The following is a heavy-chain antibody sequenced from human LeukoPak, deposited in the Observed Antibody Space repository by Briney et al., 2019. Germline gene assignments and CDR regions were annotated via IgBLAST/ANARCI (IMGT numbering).Heavy chain of an antibody. V-gene: IGHV4-4*07. J-gene: IGHJ6*03. CDR2: IYTSGST. CDR1: GGSISSYY. CDR3: ARSSTRRIMITFGGVIASSNYYYYMDV. Sequence: SETLSLTCTVSGGSISSYYWSWIRQPAGKGLEWIGRIYTSGSTNYNPSLKSRVTMSVDTSKNQFSLKLSSVTAADTAVYYCARSSTRRIMITFGGVIASSNYYYYMDVWGKGTTVTVSS. D-gene: IGHD3-16*02.